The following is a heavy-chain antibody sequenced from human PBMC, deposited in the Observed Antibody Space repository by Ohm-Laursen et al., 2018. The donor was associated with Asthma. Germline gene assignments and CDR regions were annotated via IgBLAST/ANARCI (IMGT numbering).Heavy chain of an antibody. CDR3: AKTGSQKGYYFDY. D-gene: IGHD2-15*01. CDR1: GFTFDDYA. Sequence: SLRLSCAASGFTFDDYAMHWVRQAPGKGLEWVSGISWNSGSIGYADSVKGRFTISRDNAKNSLYLQMNSLRAEDTALYYCAKTGSQKGYYFDYWGQGTLVTVSS. J-gene: IGHJ4*02. CDR2: ISWNSGSI. V-gene: IGHV3-9*01.